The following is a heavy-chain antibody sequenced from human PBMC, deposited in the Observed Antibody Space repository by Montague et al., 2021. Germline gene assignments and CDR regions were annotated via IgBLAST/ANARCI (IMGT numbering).Heavy chain of an antibody. CDR2: NYYSGST. J-gene: IGHJ4*02. V-gene: IGHV4-39*01. CDR1: GGSISSSSYD. D-gene: IGHD5-24*01. Sequence: SETLSLTCTVSGGSISSSSYDWGWIRQPPGKGLEWIGSNYYSGSTYYNPSLESRVTISVDTSKNQFSLKLSSVTAADTAVYYCASSSRGRCLQSYFDYWGQGTLVTVSS. CDR3: ASSSRGRCLQSYFDY.